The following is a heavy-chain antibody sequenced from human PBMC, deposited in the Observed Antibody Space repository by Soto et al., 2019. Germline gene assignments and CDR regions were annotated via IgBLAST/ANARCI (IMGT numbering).Heavy chain of an antibody. D-gene: IGHD1-1*01. CDR1: GFTFSSYA. CDR3: AKQQGPGTPYYYAMDV. V-gene: IGHV3-23*01. J-gene: IGHJ6*02. Sequence: EVQLLESGGGLVQPGGSLRLSCAVSGFTFSSYAMSWVRQAPGKGLEWVSVIRSSGDRTYYADSVKGRFTISRDNSKNTLYMQMNSLRAEDTAVYYCAKQQGPGTPYYYAMDVWGQGTTVTVSS. CDR2: IRSSGDRT.